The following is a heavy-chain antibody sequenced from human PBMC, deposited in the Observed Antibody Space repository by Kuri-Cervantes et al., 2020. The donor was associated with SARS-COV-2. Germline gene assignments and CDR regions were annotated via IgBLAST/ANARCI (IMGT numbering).Heavy chain of an antibody. CDR3: ARRITIFGVDIMDV. D-gene: IGHD3-3*01. CDR2: IYYNGRT. CDR1: RGSVISTNHY. V-gene: IGHV4-39*01. Sequence: SETLSLTCTVSRGSVISTNHYWGCIRQTPGKGLEWIASIYYNGRTYYNPSLESRVTMSVDTSKKQFSLKLSSLTAADTAVYYCARRITIFGVDIMDVWGKGTTVTVSS. J-gene: IGHJ6*04.